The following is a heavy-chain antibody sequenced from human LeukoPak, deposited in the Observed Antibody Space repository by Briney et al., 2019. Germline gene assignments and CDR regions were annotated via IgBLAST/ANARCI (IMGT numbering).Heavy chain of an antibody. J-gene: IGHJ3*02. CDR1: GFTFIDYA. D-gene: IGHD7-27*01. CDR2: ISNDGSNE. Sequence: GGSLRLSCAASGFTFIDYAIHWLRQAPGKGLEWVTFISNDGSNEYYADSVKGRFTISRDNSKNTLSLQMTSLRAEDTAVYYCVRGPSTGAFDIWGQGTMVTVSS. V-gene: IGHV3-30-3*01. CDR3: VRGPSTGAFDI.